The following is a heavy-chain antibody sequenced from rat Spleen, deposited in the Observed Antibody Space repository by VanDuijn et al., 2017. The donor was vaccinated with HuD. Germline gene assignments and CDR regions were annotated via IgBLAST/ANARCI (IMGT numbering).Heavy chain of an antibody. D-gene: IGHD5-1*01. V-gene: IGHV5-29*01. CDR1: GFTFSDYY. CDR3: VRPLGD. CDR2: ITYDGSDT. J-gene: IGHJ2*01. Sequence: EVQLVESDGGLVRPGGSLKLSCAASGFTFSDYYMAWVRQAPTKGLEWVASITYDGSDTSYRDSVKGRFTVSRDNAKSTLYLQMDSLRSEDTATYYCVRPLGDWGQGVMVTVSS.